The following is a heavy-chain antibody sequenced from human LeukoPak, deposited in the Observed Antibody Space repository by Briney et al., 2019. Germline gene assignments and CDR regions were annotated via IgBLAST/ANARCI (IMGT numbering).Heavy chain of an antibody. Sequence: SGGSLRLSCAASGFTFSSYAMHWVRQAPGKGLEWVAVISYDGSNKYYADSVKGRFTISRDNAKNSLYLRMNRLRAEDTAVYYCARHGEVPYGLDVWGQGTTVTVSS. CDR3: ARHGEVPYGLDV. CDR2: ISYDGSNK. D-gene: IGHD2-21*01. CDR1: GFTFSSYA. V-gene: IGHV3-30-3*01. J-gene: IGHJ6*02.